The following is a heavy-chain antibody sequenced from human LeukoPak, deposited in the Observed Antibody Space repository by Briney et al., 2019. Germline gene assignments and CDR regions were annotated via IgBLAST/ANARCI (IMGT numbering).Heavy chain of an antibody. J-gene: IGHJ3*02. V-gene: IGHV3-21*01. D-gene: IGHD4-23*01. CDR2: ISGSSSYI. CDR1: GFTFSSYA. CDR3: ASRHRWYAFDI. Sequence: GGSLRLSCAASGFTFSSYAMSWVRQAPGKGLEWVSSISGSSSYIYYADSVKGRFTISRDNAKNSLYLQMNSLRAEDTAVYYCASRHRWYAFDIWGQGTMVTVSS.